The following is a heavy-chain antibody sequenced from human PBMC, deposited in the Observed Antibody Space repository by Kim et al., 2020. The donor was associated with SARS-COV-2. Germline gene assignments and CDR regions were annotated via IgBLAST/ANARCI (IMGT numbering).Heavy chain of an antibody. CDR3: TRIPGTPLAFWDAFDV. Sequence: VKSRFTSYRDDSESTAYLQMNSLKTEDTAVYYCTRIPGTPLAFWDAFDVWGQGTMVTVSS. D-gene: IGHD1-1*01. J-gene: IGHJ3*01. V-gene: IGHV3-73*01.